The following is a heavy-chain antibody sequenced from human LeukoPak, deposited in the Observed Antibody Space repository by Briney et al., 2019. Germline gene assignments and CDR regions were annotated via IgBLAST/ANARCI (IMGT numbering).Heavy chain of an antibody. J-gene: IGHJ4*02. CDR1: GFTFNNYA. CDR3: AKRSSTSSGYFDL. Sequence: QSGGSLRLSCTASGFTFNNYAMAWVRQAPGKGLEWVSAITGIGAYTDYADSVKGRFTISRDNSKNTIYLQMNSLRAEDTAVYYCAKRSSTSSGYFDLWGRGTLVTVSS. D-gene: IGHD3-22*01. V-gene: IGHV3-23*01. CDR2: ITGIGAYT.